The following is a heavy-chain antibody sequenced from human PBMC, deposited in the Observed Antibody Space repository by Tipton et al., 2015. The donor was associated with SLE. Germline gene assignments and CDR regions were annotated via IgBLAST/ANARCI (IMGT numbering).Heavy chain of an antibody. J-gene: IGHJ3*02. D-gene: IGHD3-9*01. V-gene: IGHV1-69*18. CDR1: GGTFSTFT. CDR3: TIAPRVFDIFDM. Sequence: QLVQSGPEVKKPGSSVKVSCKASGGTFSTFTFGWLRQAPGQGPQWMGRIIPMFATADYAQDFQGRVTITADDSTNTTYLEVRSLRSEDTAVYYCTIAPRVFDIFDMWGQGTMIIVSS. CDR2: IIPMFATA.